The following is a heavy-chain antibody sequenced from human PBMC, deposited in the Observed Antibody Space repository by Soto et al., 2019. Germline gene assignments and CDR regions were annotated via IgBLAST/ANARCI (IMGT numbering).Heavy chain of an antibody. J-gene: IGHJ4*02. CDR3: ANWATVTHASDY. D-gene: IGHD4-4*01. CDR1: GFTFSSYG. Sequence: GGSLRLSCAASGFTFSSYGMHWVRQAPGKGLEWVAVISYDGSNKYYADSVKGRFTISRDNSKNTLYLQMNSLRAEDTAVYYCANWATVTHASDYWGQGTLVTVSS. CDR2: ISYDGSNK. V-gene: IGHV3-30*18.